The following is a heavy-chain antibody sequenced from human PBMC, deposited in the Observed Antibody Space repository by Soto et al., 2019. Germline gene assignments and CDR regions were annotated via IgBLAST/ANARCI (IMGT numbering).Heavy chain of an antibody. CDR1: GGSISSSSYY. J-gene: IGHJ4*02. D-gene: IGHD3-16*01. Sequence: QLQLQESGPGLVKPSETLSLTCTVSGGSISSSSYYWGWLRQPPGKGLEWIGSIYYSGSTYYNPSLKSRVTISVDTSKNQFSLKLSSVTAADTAVYYCASLQDTYRFYFDYWGQGTLVTVSS. V-gene: IGHV4-39*01. CDR2: IYYSGST. CDR3: ASLQDTYRFYFDY.